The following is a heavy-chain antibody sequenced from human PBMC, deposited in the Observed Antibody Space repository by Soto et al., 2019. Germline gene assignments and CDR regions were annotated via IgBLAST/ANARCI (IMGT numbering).Heavy chain of an antibody. CDR1: GCSISSYY. CDR3: ARGDYDILTGHYNSWFDT. Sequence: XETLSLTCTVAGCSISSYYWSWIRQPPGKGLEWIGYIYYSGSTKYNPSLKSRVTISVDASKNQFSLKLSSVTAADTAVYYCARGDYDILTGHYNSWFDTWGQGTLVTVSS. J-gene: IGHJ5*02. D-gene: IGHD3-9*01. CDR2: IYYSGST. V-gene: IGHV4-59*01.